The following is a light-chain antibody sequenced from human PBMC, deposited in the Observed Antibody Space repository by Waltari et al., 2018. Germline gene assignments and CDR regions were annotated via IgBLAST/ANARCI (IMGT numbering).Light chain of an antibody. CDR1: NIGSYS. Sequence: SYVVTQPPSVSVAPGETARITCGGDNIGSYSVHWYQQRPGQAPILIMRYDSGRPSGIPDRFSGVNTGNTATLTISRVEAGDEADYYCHVWHAALDPGVFGSGTEVTVL. J-gene: IGLJ1*01. CDR3: HVWHAALDPGV. CDR2: YDS. V-gene: IGLV3-21*04.